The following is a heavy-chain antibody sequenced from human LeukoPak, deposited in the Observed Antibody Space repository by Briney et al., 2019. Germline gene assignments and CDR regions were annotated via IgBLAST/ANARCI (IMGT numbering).Heavy chain of an antibody. D-gene: IGHD2-15*01. V-gene: IGHV3-73*01. Sequence: PGGSLRLSCAASGFTFSGSAMHWVRQAPGKGLEWVGRIRSKANGYTTAYGASVKGRFTISRDDIKRTTYVQMKSLKIEDTAVYYCTRLAGGDAFDIWGPGTMVTVSS. J-gene: IGHJ3*02. CDR3: TRLAGGDAFDI. CDR2: IRSKANGYTT. CDR1: GFTFSGSA.